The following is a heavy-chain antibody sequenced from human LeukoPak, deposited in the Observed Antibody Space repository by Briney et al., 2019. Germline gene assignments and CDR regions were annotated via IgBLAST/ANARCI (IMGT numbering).Heavy chain of an antibody. CDR1: GFTFSSYA. J-gene: IGHJ4*02. CDR3: ARGNPRIAESLHY. CDR2: ISYDGSNK. Sequence: PGRSLRLSCAASGFTFSSYAMHWVRQAPGKGLEWVAVISYDGSNKYYADSVKGRFTLSRDNSKNTLYLQINRLRAEDTAVYYRARGNPRIAESLHYWGEGTLVTVSS. V-gene: IGHV3-30-3*01. D-gene: IGHD6-13*01.